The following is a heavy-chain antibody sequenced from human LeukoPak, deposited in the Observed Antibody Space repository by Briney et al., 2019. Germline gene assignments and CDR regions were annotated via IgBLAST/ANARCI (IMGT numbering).Heavy chain of an antibody. J-gene: IGHJ5*02. CDR2: IKQDGSEK. CDR3: ARDRERYFDRCRFDP. Sequence: GGSLRLSCAASGFTFSSYWMSWVRQAPGKGLEWVANIKQDGSEKYYVDSVKGRFTISRDNAKNSLYLQMNSLRAEDTAVYYCARDRERYFDRCRFDPWGQGTLVTVSS. D-gene: IGHD3-9*01. V-gene: IGHV3-7*01. CDR1: GFTFSSYW.